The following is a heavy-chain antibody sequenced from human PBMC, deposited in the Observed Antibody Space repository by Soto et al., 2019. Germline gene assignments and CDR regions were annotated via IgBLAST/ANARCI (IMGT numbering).Heavy chain of an antibody. CDR1: GGSFSGYI. CDR3: ARGLISGSHYSGGWYYFDS. CDR2: INHSGSA. D-gene: IGHD1-26*01. Sequence: QVQLQQSGTGLVKPSETLTLTCDVYGGSFSGYIWTWIRQTPGKGLQWIGQINHSGSANYNPSLKSRVTISVHTSNSQFSLELSSVTAADTAVYYCARGLISGSHYSGGWYYFDSWGQGTQVTVSS. V-gene: IGHV4-34*01. J-gene: IGHJ4*02.